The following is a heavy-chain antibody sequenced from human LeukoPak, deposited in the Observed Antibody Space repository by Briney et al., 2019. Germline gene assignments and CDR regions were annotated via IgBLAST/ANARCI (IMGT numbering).Heavy chain of an antibody. V-gene: IGHV1-18*01. CDR1: GYTFTSYG. CDR3: ARDRVIVVVPAISDYYYGMDA. CDR2: ISAYNGNT. J-gene: IGHJ6*02. D-gene: IGHD2-2*01. Sequence: ASVKVSCKASGYTFTSYGISWVRQAPGQGLEWMGWISAYNGNTNYAQKLQGRVTMTTDTSTSTAYMELRSLRSDDTAVYYCARDRVIVVVPAISDYYYGMDAWGQGTTVTVSS.